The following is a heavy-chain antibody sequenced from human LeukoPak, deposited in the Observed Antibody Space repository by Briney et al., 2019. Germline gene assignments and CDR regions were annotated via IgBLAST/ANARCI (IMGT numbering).Heavy chain of an antibody. CDR1: GFTFSSYW. CDR2: INSDGSST. V-gene: IGHV3-74*01. D-gene: IGHD3-22*01. J-gene: IGHJ4*02. Sequence: GGSLRLSCAASGFTFSSYWMHWVRQAPGKGLVWVSRINSDGSSTSYADSVKGRFTISRDNAKNSLYLQMNSLRAEDTAVYYCAREGYYYDSSGYCFDYWGQGTLVTVSS. CDR3: AREGYYYDSSGYCFDY.